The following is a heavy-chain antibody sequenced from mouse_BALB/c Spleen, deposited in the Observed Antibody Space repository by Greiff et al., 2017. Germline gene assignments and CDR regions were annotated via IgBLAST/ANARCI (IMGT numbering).Heavy chain of an antibody. V-gene: IGHV7-1*02. CDR1: GFTFSDFY. CDR3: ARDAPYGYYAMDY. CDR2: SRNKANDYTT. D-gene: IGHD1-2*01. J-gene: IGHJ4*01. Sequence: EVKVVESGGGLVQPGGSLRLSCATSGFTFSDFYMEWVRQPPGKRLEWIAASRNKANDYTTEYSASVKGRFIVSRNTSQSILYLQMNALRAEDTAIYYCARDAPYGYYAMDYWGQGTSVTVSA.